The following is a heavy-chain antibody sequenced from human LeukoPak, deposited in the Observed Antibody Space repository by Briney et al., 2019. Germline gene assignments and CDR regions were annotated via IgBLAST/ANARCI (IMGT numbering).Heavy chain of an antibody. D-gene: IGHD2-8*01. Sequence: GESLRLSCAASRFSFSSYAMSSVRPAPGKGLEWVSTISGSGDSSTYYADSVKGRFTISRDNSKYILYVQMNSLRAEDTAVYYCAKDLTANPYYFYGMDVWGQGTTVTVSS. J-gene: IGHJ6*02. CDR2: ISGSGDSST. V-gene: IGHV3-23*01. CDR1: RFSFSSYA. CDR3: AKDLTANPYYFYGMDV.